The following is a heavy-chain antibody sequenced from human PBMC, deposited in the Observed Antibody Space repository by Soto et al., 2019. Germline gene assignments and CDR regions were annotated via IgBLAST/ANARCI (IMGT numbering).Heavy chain of an antibody. CDR1: GFTFSSYA. Sequence: GGSLRLSCAASGFTFSSYAMSWVRQAPGKGLEWVSAISGSGGSTYYADSVKGRFTISRDNSKNTLYLQMNSLRAEDTAVYYCAKGGRLRFLEWLLYFDYWGQGTLVTVSS. D-gene: IGHD3-3*01. V-gene: IGHV3-23*01. CDR3: AKGGRLRFLEWLLYFDY. J-gene: IGHJ4*02. CDR2: ISGSGGST.